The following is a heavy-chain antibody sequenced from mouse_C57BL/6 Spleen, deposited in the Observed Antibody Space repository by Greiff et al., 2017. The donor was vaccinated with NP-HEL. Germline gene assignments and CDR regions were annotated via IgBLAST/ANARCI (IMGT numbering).Heavy chain of an antibody. D-gene: IGHD2-2*01. J-gene: IGHJ4*01. CDR2: IRSKSNNYAT. V-gene: IGHV10-1*01. Sequence: EVKLVESGGGLVQPKGSLKLSCAASGFSFNTYAMNWVRQAPGKGLEWVARIRSKSNNYATYYADSVKDRFTISRDDSESMLYLQMNNLKTEDTAMYYCVRHDHIYYGYDEDYAMDYWGQGTSVTVSS. CDR1: GFSFNTYA. CDR3: VRHDHIYYGYDEDYAMDY.